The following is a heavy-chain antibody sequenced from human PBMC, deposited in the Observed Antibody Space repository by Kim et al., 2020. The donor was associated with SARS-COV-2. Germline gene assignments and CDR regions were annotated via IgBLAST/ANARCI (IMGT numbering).Heavy chain of an antibody. Sequence: GGSLILACSASGFTFSSFAMGWVRQAPGKGLEWVSTVVGSYADTYYANSVRGRFTVSGDNFKKTLYLQMFSLRVEVMALYLFGKGDEIHGAGRGILCFD. CDR1: GFTFSSFA. CDR2: VVGSYADT. CDR3: GKGDEIHGAGRGILCFD. D-gene: IGHD3-10*01. V-gene: IGHV3-23*01. J-gene: IGHJ4*01.